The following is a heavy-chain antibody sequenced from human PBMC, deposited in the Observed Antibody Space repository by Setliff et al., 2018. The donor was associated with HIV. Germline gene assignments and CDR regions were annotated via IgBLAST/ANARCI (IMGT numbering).Heavy chain of an antibody. CDR2: INHRGST. Sequence: PSETLSLTCAVYGGSFSDYYWTWIRQSPGKGLEWIGEINHRGSTNYNPSLKSRVTVSVDTSKNQFSLKLGSVTAADTAVYYCARMYSGYDWSPAGARTRYFDYWGQGTLVTVSS. D-gene: IGHD5-12*01. CDR3: ARMYSGYDWSPAGARTRYFDY. CDR1: GGSFSDYY. V-gene: IGHV4-34*01. J-gene: IGHJ4*02.